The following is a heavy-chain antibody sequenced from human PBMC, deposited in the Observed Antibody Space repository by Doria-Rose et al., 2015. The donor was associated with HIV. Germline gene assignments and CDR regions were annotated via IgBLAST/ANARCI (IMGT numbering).Heavy chain of an antibody. CDR2: ISAHNGNT. V-gene: IGHV1-18*01. D-gene: IGHD2-15*01. J-gene: IGHJ4*02. Sequence: GLEWLGWISAHNGNTNYAHKLQGRVTMTTDTSTSTAYMELRSLRSDDTAAYYCTTHDCSGGACYSYFDYWGQGTLVTVSS. CDR3: TTHDCSGGACYSYFDY.